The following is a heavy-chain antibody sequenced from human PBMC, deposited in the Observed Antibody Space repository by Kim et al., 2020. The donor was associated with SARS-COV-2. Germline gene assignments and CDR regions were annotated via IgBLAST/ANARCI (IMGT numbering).Heavy chain of an antibody. CDR1: GFTFNSYA. J-gene: IGHJ3*02. V-gene: IGHV3-30*04. Sequence: GGSLRLSCAASGFTFNSYAMHWVRQAPGKGLEWVAVISYDGSNKYYADSVKGRFTISRDNSKNTLYLQMNSLRAEDTAVYYCARDRTPPYDYGDYTDAFDIWGQGTMVTVSS. D-gene: IGHD4-17*01. CDR3: ARDRTPPYDYGDYTDAFDI. CDR2: ISYDGSNK.